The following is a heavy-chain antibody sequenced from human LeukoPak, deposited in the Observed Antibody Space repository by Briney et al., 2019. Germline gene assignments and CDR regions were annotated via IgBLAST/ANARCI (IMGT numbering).Heavy chain of an antibody. J-gene: IGHJ4*02. CDR3: ARETPGIAAAGSFDS. CDR2: INPNSGAT. Sequence: ASVKVSCKASGYTFTGYYMHWVRQAPGQGLGWMGWINPNSGATNYAQKFQGRVTMTRDTSISTAYMELSRLRSDDTAVYYCARETPGIAAAGSFDSWGQGTLVTVSS. V-gene: IGHV1-2*02. CDR1: GYTFTGYY. D-gene: IGHD6-13*01.